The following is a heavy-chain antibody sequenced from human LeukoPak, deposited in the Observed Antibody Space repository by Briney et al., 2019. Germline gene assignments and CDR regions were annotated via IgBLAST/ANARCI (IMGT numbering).Heavy chain of an antibody. J-gene: IGHJ4*02. CDR1: GGSFRGDY. D-gene: IGHD5-24*01. CDR3: ARGRRW. V-gene: IGHV4-34*01. CDR2: INHSGNI. Sequence: PSETLSLTCAVYGGSFRGDYWMWIRQPPGKGLEWIGEINHSGNINYNPSLKSQLTISVDTSKNQFSLKLSSMTAADTAVYYCARGRRWWGQGALVTVSS.